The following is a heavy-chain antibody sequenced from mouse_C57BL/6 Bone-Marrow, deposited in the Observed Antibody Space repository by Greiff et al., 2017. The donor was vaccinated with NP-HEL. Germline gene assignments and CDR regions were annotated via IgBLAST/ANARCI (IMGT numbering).Heavy chain of an antibody. CDR2: IDPSDSYT. Sequence: QVQLQQPGAELVMPGASVKLSCKASGYTFTSYWMHWVKQRPGQGLEWIGEIDPSDSYTNYNQKCKGKSTLTVDKSSSTAYRQLSSLTSEDSAVYDCARGAYWGQGTLVTVSA. J-gene: IGHJ3*01. CDR1: GYTFTSYW. V-gene: IGHV1-69*01. CDR3: ARGAY.